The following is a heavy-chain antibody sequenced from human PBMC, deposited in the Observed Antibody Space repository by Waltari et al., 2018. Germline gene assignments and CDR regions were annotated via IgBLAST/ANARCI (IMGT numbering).Heavy chain of an antibody. CDR3: ARDSYCGGDCYPPGAFDI. CDR1: GGSISSGSYY. CDR2: IYTSGST. J-gene: IGHJ3*02. Sequence: QVQLQESGPGLVKPSQTLSLTCTVSGGSISSGSYYWSWIRQPAGKGLEWIGRIYTSGSTNYNPSPKSRVTISVDTSKNQFALKLSSVTAADTAVYYCARDSYCGGDCYPPGAFDIWGQGTMVTVSS. V-gene: IGHV4-61*02. D-gene: IGHD2-21*02.